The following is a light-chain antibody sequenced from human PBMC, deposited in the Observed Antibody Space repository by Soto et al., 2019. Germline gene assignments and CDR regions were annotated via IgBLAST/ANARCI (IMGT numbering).Light chain of an antibody. V-gene: IGLV2-8*01. CDR1: SSDVGGYNF. CDR2: EVS. J-gene: IGLJ3*02. CDR3: SSYTSSSTLGV. Sequence: QSALTQPPSASGSPGQSVTISCTGTSSDVGGYNFVSWYQQYPGKAPKLMIYEVSKRPSGVPDRFSGSKSGNTASLTVSGLQAEDEADYHCSSYTSSSTLGVFGGGTKLTVL.